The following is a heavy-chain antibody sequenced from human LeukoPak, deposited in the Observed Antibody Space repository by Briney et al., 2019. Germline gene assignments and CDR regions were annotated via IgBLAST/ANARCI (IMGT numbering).Heavy chain of an antibody. D-gene: IGHD4-17*01. V-gene: IGHV1-18*04. CDR1: GYTFTGYY. CDR2: ISPYNGHT. J-gene: IGHJ4*02. CDR3: ARDLTRTTTVIDY. Sequence: ASVKVSCKASGYTFTGYYMHWVRQAPGQGLEWMGWISPYNGHTNYAQKLQGRITMTTDTSTSTAYMELRSLRSDDTAVYYCARDLTRTTTVIDYWGQGTLVTVSS.